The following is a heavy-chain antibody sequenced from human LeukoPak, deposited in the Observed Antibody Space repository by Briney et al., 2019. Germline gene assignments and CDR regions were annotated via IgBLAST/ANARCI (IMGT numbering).Heavy chain of an antibody. CDR1: GYTFTSYY. J-gene: IGHJ4*02. Sequence: ASVKVSCKASGYTFTSYYMHWVRQAPGQGLEWMGIINPSGGSTSYAQKFQGRVTMTRDMSTSTVYMELGSLRSEDTAVYYCARGQVVPAAKHPHYFDYWGQGTLVTVSS. CDR2: INPSGGST. D-gene: IGHD2-2*01. V-gene: IGHV1-46*01. CDR3: ARGQVVPAAKHPHYFDY.